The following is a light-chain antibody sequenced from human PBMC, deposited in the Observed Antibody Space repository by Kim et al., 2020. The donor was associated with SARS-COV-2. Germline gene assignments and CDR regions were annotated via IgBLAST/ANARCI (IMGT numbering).Light chain of an antibody. J-gene: IGKJ1*01. CDR2: DAF. CDR1: QSISGW. V-gene: IGKV1-5*01. CDR3: QQYDNYPWT. Sequence: DIQMTQSPSTLSASVGDRVTISCRASQSISGWLAWYQQKPGKAPKVLIYDAFNLESGVLSRFSGSGSGTEFTLTISSLQPDDFATYYCQQYDNYPWTFGQGTKVDIK.